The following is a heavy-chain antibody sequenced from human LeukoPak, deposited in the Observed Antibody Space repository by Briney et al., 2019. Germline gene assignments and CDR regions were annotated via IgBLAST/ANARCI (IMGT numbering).Heavy chain of an antibody. CDR2: IYTIGST. CDR1: GGSISSGSYY. V-gene: IGHV4-61*02. D-gene: IGHD4-23*01. J-gene: IGHJ4*02. Sequence: KPSETLSLTCAVSGGSISSGSYYWSWIRQPAGKGLEWIGRIYTIGSTNYNPSLKSRVTISVDTSKNQFSLKLSSVTAADTAVYYCARGGRPYGGNSEGIFDYWGQGTLVTVSS. CDR3: ARGGRPYGGNSEGIFDY.